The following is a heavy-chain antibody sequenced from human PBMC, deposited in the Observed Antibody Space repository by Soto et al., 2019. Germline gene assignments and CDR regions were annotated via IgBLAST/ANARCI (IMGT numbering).Heavy chain of an antibody. D-gene: IGHD3-22*01. CDR3: ARELNTESSAYYSFAF. CDR2: VSTNDDRT. Sequence: AASVKVSCKTSGYIFTAYGLAWLRQAPGQRPEWMGWVSTNDDRTSYAQKFQGRVTMTTDRSTTTTSMELRSLRPDDTAVYYCARELNTESSAYYSFAFWGQGTLVTVSS. CDR1: GYIFTAYG. V-gene: IGHV1-18*01. J-gene: IGHJ4*02.